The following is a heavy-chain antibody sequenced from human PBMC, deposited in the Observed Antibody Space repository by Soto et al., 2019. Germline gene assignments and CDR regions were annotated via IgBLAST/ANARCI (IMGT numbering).Heavy chain of an antibody. D-gene: IGHD4-17*01. CDR3: ARETGKSSVTSSFYYYYYYMDV. CDR2: IIPILGIA. Sequence: ASVKVSCKASGGTFSSYTISWVRQAPGQGLEWMGRIIPILGIANYAQKFQGRVTITADKSTSTAYMELSSLRSEDTAVYYCARETGKSSVTSSFYYYYYYMDVWGKGTTVTVSS. CDR1: GGTFSSYT. V-gene: IGHV1-69*04. J-gene: IGHJ6*03.